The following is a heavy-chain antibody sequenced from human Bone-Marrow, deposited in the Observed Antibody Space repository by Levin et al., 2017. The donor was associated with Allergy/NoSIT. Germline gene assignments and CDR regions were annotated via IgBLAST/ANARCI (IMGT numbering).Heavy chain of an antibody. Sequence: ASVKVSCRASGYSFSDNYIHWVRQAPGQGLEWMGWINPISAATNYAQKFQGRVTMARDTSIKTAYMELSSLRSNDTAVYYCARADWAHDAFDLWGQGTMVIVSS. V-gene: IGHV1-2*02. D-gene: IGHD3-9*01. CDR3: ARADWAHDAFDL. CDR1: GYSFSDNY. CDR2: INPISAAT. J-gene: IGHJ3*01.